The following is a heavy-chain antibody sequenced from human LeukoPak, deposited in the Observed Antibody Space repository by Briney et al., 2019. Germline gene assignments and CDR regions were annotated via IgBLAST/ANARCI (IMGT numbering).Heavy chain of an antibody. V-gene: IGHV3-21*01. CDR3: ARQIAAHFDY. CDR1: GFTFSSYS. Sequence: GGSLRLSCAASGFTFSSYSMNWVRQAPGPGLEWVSSISSSSSYIYYADSVKGRFTISRDNAKNSLYLQMNSLRAEDTAVYYCARQIAAHFDYWGQGTLVTVSS. D-gene: IGHD6-13*01. J-gene: IGHJ4*02. CDR2: ISSSSSYI.